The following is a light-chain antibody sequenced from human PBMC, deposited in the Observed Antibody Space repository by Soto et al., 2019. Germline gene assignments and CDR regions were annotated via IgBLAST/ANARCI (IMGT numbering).Light chain of an antibody. V-gene: IGKV3-15*01. CDR3: QQDNNWPLS. Sequence: EISMTQFRSIVSAFPLEGSTRSCMCAQDVTTNFAWYQLRRGQPPRLLIYDISTRATGVPARFSGSGSGTEFTLTISVLQSEDFALYFCQQDNNWPLSFGPGTRLET. CDR2: DIS. CDR1: QDVTTN. J-gene: IGKJ5*01.